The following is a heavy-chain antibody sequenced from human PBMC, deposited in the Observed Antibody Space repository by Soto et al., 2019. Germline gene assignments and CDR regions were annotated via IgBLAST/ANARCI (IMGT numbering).Heavy chain of an antibody. CDR1: GFTLSMYS. D-gene: IGHD2-21*02. CDR3: ARDHLILPAHDFFYGSDV. Sequence: LILSCEVSGFTLSMYSITWVRDAPVKLRDWVAKIPQDGSDGHYLDSVKGRFTISRDNAKNSVYLQMNSLRADDTAVYYCARDHLILPAHDFFYGSDVWGQGAKVTVSS. CDR2: IPQDGSDG. V-gene: IGHV3-7*03. J-gene: IGHJ6*02.